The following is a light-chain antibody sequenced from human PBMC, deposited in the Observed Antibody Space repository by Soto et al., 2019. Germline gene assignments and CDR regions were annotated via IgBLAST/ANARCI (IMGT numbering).Light chain of an antibody. J-gene: IGLJ2*01. CDR2: KSN. CDR3: VAWDDNLSCVL. Sequence: QSVLNQPPSAFGTPGQRVTISCSGSSSNFASNSVYWYQQVPGTAPKLLIYKSNQRPSGVPDRFSGSKSGTSASLAISGLRSEDEADYYCVAWDDNLSCVLFGGGTKVTVL. V-gene: IGLV1-47*01. CDR1: SSNFASNS.